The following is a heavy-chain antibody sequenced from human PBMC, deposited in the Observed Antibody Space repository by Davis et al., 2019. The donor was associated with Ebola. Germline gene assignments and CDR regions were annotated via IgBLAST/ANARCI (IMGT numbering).Heavy chain of an antibody. J-gene: IGHJ6*04. CDR1: GGSVSSGGYY. D-gene: IGHD5-18*01. CDR3: ARRAGLQYYYGMDV. V-gene: IGHV4-61*08. CDR2: IYYSGGT. Sequence: MPSETLSLTCTVSGGSVSSGGYYWNWIRQPPGKGLEWIGYIYYSGGTSYNPSLRSRVTMSVDMSKNQFSLRLASVTAADTAVYYCARRAGLQYYYGMDVWGKGTTVTVSS.